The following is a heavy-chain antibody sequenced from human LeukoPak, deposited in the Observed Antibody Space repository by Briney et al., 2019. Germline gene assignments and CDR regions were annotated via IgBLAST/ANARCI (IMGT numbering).Heavy chain of an antibody. V-gene: IGHV4-34*01. J-gene: IGHJ4*02. CDR1: GGSFSGYY. D-gene: IGHD4-17*01. CDR2: INHSGST. Sequence: PSETLSLTCAVYGGSFSGYYWSWIRQPPGKGLEWIGEINHSGSTNYNPSLKSRVTISVDTSKNQFPLKLSSVTAADTAVYYCARTSSTVTHYFDYWGQGTLVTVSS. CDR3: ARTSSTVTHYFDY.